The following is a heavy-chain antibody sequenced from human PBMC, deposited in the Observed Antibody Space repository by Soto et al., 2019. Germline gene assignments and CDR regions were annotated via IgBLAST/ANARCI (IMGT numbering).Heavy chain of an antibody. CDR2: ISGSGGST. CDR1: GFTFSSYA. J-gene: IGHJ6*02. CDR3: AKWDCSSTSCYISGYYYYYGMDV. Sequence: GGSLRLSCAASGFTFSSYAMSWVRQAPGKGLEWVSAISGSGGSTYYADSVKGRFTISRDNSKNTLYLQMNSLRAEDTAVYYCAKWDCSSTSCYISGYYYYYGMDVCGPGPTVTVSS. V-gene: IGHV3-23*01. D-gene: IGHD2-2*02.